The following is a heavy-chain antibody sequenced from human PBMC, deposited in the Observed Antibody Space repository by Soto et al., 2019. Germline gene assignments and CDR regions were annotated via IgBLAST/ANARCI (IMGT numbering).Heavy chain of an antibody. CDR1: GFIVSSNH. D-gene: IGHD3-3*01. CDR3: AKLRVLEWEVQESDY. V-gene: IGHV3-53*01. CDR2: ISGDERT. Sequence: EVQLVESGGGLVQPGGSLRLSCAASGFIVSSNHMSWVRQAPGKGLEWVSVISGDERTNYADSVKGRFIISRDNSKNTLYLQMNSLRAEDTAVYYCAKLRVLEWEVQESDYWGQGTLVSVSS. J-gene: IGHJ4*02.